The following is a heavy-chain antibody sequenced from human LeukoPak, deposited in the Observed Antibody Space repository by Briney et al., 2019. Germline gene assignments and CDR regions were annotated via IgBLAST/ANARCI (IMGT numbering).Heavy chain of an antibody. D-gene: IGHD6-6*01. CDR2: INHSGST. V-gene: IGHV4-34*01. Sequence: SETLSLTCAAYGGSFSGYYWSWIRQPPGKGLEWIGEINHSGSTNYNPSLKSRVTISVDTSKNQFSLKLSSVTAADTAVYYCARGGGSSSSALDYWGQGTLVTVSS. CDR3: ARGGGSSSSALDY. CDR1: GGSFSGYY. J-gene: IGHJ4*02.